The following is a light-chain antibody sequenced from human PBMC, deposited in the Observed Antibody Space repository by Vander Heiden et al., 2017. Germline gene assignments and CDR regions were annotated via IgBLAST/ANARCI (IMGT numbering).Light chain of an antibody. J-gene: IGLJ2*01. CDR2: KDT. Sequence: SYQLTQTPSVSVSPAQTARITCSADVLSKQYSHWYQQKSGQAPLLLIFKDTERPSGIPERFSGSTSGTTVTLTITGVQSEDEADYYCQSADSGATDVVFGGGTKLTVL. CDR3: QSADSGATDVV. CDR1: VLSKQY. V-gene: IGLV3-25*03.